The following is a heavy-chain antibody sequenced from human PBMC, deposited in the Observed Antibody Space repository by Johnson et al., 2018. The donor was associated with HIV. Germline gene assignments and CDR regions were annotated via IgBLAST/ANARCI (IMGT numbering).Heavy chain of an antibody. V-gene: IGHV3-30*02. CDR3: SKSYCPGCDGFDI. Sequence: QVQLVESGGGVVQPGGSLRLSCVASGFTFSSYGMHWVRQAPGKGLEWVAFIRYDGSNKYYGDSVKGRFTISRDNSKNTLYLQMNNLRTEDSGVYYCSKSYCPGCDGFDIWGQGTMVTVSS. J-gene: IGHJ3*02. CDR2: IRYDGSNK. D-gene: IGHD2-21*01. CDR1: GFTFSSYG.